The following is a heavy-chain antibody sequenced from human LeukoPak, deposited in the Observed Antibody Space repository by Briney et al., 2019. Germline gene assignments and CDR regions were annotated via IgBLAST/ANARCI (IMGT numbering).Heavy chain of an antibody. Sequence: SETLSLTFTVSGGSISSHYWTWIRQSPVKGLEWIGDISSSGSTSYNPSFKSRVTISIATSKNQFSLKLSAVPAADTAVYYCGRDALVGYFYYYYMDLWGKGTTVTVSS. CDR2: ISSSGST. D-gene: IGHD2-15*01. V-gene: IGHV4-59*11. CDR1: GGSISSHY. CDR3: GRDALVGYFYYYYMDL. J-gene: IGHJ6*03.